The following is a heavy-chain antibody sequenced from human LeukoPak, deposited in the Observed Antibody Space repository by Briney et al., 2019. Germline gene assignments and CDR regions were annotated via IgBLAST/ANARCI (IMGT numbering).Heavy chain of an antibody. CDR2: ISGSGYST. CDR1: GFTFSNYV. D-gene: IGHD2-21*01. CDR3: AKDRIVVIRPNWFDP. J-gene: IGHJ5*02. Sequence: PGGSLRLSCAASGFTFSNYVMSWVRQAPGKGLEWVSSISGSGYSTYYADSVKGRFTISRDNSKNTLYLQMNSLRAEDTAVCYCAKDRIVVIRPNWFDPWGQGTLVTVSS. V-gene: IGHV3-23*01.